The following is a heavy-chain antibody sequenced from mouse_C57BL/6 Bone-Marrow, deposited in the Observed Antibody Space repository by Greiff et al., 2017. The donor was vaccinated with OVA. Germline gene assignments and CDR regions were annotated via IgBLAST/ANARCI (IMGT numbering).Heavy chain of an antibody. J-gene: IGHJ2*01. Sequence: EVQLVESGPGLVKPSQSLSLTCSVTGYSITSGYYWNWIRQFPGNKLEWMGYISYDGSNNYNPSLKNRISITRDTSKNQFFLKLNSVTTEDTATYYCARDYYGSYYWGQGTTLTVSS. V-gene: IGHV3-6*01. CDR2: ISYDGSN. D-gene: IGHD1-1*01. CDR1: GYSITSGYY. CDR3: ARDYYGSYY.